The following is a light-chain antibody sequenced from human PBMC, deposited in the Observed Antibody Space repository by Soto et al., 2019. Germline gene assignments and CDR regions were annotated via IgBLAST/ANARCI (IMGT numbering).Light chain of an antibody. J-gene: IGLJ1*01. Sequence: QSVLTQPASVSGSPGQSISISCTGTTSDVGRYNYVSWYQQHPGEAPKLMIYDVSYRPSWVSNRFSGSKSGITASLTISGLQAEDEADYYCKSFTAGFTYVFGTGTKVTVL. CDR2: DVS. CDR1: TSDVGRYNY. CDR3: KSFTAGFTYV. V-gene: IGLV2-14*03.